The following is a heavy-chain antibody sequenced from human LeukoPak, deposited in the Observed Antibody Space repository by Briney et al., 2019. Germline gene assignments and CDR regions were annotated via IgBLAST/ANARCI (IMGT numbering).Heavy chain of an antibody. CDR1: GFTFGGFA. CDR3: AKSMGAIDHDC. CDR2: VATSGGG. D-gene: IGHD1-26*01. J-gene: IGHJ4*02. Sequence: GGSLRLSCAASGFTFGGFAMTWVRQAPGKGLEWVSTVATSGGGYYADSVKGRFTVSRDNSMNTMYLQMNSLRAEDTGIYYCAKSMGAIDHDCWGQGTLVTVSS. V-gene: IGHV3-23*01.